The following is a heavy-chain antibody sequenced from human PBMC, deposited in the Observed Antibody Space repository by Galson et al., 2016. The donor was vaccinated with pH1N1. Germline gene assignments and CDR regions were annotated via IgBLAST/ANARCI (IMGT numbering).Heavy chain of an antibody. J-gene: IGHJ4*02. Sequence: SVKVSCKASEDTFRDYLIDWVRQAPGQRLEWMGGIVPLVGTTNYAQKFRGRVTIIADKSTSTAYMELSRLRTYDTGVYYCASARATSAMTPLIDYWGQGTLVTVSS. V-gene: IGHV1-69*06. D-gene: IGHD2-15*01. CDR2: IVPLVGTT. CDR1: EDTFRDYL. CDR3: ASARATSAMTPLIDY.